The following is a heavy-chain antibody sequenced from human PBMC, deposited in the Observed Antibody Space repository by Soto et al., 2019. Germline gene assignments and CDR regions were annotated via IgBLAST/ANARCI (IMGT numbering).Heavy chain of an antibody. CDR1: GGTFSSYA. CDR2: IIPIFGTA. J-gene: IGHJ6*02. V-gene: IGHV1-69*06. CDR3: AREAGAYSSGYNYYYHGMDV. D-gene: IGHD3-22*01. Sequence: SVKVSCKASGGTFSSYAISWVRQAPGQGLEWMGGIIPIFGTANYAQKFQGRVTITADKSTSTAYMELSSLRSEDTAVYYCAREAGAYSSGYNYYYHGMDVWGQGTMVTVSS.